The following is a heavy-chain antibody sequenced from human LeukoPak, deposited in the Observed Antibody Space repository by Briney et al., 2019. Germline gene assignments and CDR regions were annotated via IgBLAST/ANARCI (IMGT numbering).Heavy chain of an antibody. J-gene: IGHJ4*02. D-gene: IGHD3-3*01. CDR3: AKDFGDLASLDY. Sequence: PGGSLRLSCAASGFTFSSYGMHWVRQAPGKGLEWVAVIWYDGSNKYYADSVKGRFTISRDNSKNTLYLQMNSLRAGDTAVYYCAKDFGDLASLDYWGQGTLVTVSS. CDR1: GFTFSSYG. CDR2: IWYDGSNK. V-gene: IGHV3-33*06.